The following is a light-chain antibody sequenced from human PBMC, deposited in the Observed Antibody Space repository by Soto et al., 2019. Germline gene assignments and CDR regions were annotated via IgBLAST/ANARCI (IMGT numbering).Light chain of an antibody. CDR1: QSVSGW. CDR2: TAS. V-gene: IGKV1-5*03. CDR3: QHYNSYSEA. Sequence: DIQMTQYPSTLSASVGDTVTVTCRASQSVSGWLAWYQQKPGEAPKLLIYTASTLKSGVPSRFSGSGSGTEFTLTISSLQPDDFATYYCQHYNSYSEAFGQGTKVDIK. J-gene: IGKJ1*01.